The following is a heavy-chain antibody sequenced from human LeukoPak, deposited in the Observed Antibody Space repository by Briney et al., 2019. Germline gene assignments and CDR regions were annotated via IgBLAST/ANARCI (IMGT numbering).Heavy chain of an antibody. CDR2: ISGSGGST. V-gene: IGHV3-23*01. CDR3: AKGGRTSLPFYGMDV. D-gene: IGHD1/OR15-1a*01. CDR1: GFSFSTNP. Sequence: GGSLRLSCAASGFSFSTNPMSWVRQAPGKGLEWVSAISGSGGSTYYADSVKGRFTISRDNSKNTLYLQMNSLRAEDTAVYYCAKGGRTSLPFYGMDVWGQGTTVTVSS. J-gene: IGHJ6*02.